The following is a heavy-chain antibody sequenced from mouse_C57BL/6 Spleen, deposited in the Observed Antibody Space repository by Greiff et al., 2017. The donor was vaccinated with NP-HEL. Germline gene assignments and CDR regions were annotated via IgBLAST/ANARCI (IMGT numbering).Heavy chain of an antibody. J-gene: IGHJ4*01. CDR2: IDPETGGT. V-gene: IGHV1-15*01. CDR3: TRWRRRYAMDY. CDR1: GYTFTDYE. Sequence: QVQLKQSGAELVRPGASVTLSCKASGYTFTDYEMHWVKQTPVHGLEWIGAIDPETGGTAYNQKFKGKAILTADKSSSTAYMELRSLTSEDSAVYYCTRWRRRYAMDYWGQGTSVTVSS.